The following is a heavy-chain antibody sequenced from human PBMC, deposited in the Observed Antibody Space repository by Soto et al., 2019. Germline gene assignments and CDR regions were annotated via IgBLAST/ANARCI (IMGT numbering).Heavy chain of an antibody. J-gene: IGHJ6*02. CDR3: ARDGHTVTSLYYYYGMDV. D-gene: IGHD4-17*01. CDR1: GFTFSSYS. Sequence: PGGSLRLSCAASGFTFSSYSMNWVRQAPGKGLEWVSYISSSSSTIYYADSVKGRFTISRDNAKNSLYLQMNSLRDEDTAVYYCARDGHTVTSLYYYYGMDVWGQGTTVTVSS. V-gene: IGHV3-48*02. CDR2: ISSSSSTI.